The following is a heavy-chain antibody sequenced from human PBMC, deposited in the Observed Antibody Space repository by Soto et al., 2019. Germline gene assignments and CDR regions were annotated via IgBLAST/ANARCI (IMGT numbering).Heavy chain of an antibody. D-gene: IGHD6-6*01. CDR3: ARLSARQGSVFYYYGMDV. V-gene: IGHV4-59*02. Sequence: SETLSLTCSFSGDSVTSHYLTWIRQSPEKGLEWIGYMHYTGFSHYNPSLKSRLTISVDRSKNQFTLQLTSVTVADTAVYYCARLSARQGSVFYYYGMDVWGQGTTVTVS. CDR1: GDSVTSHY. CDR2: MHYTGFS. J-gene: IGHJ6*02.